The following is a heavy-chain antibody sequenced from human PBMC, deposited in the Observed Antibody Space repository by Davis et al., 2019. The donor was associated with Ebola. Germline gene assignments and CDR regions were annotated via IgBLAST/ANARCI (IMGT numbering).Heavy chain of an antibody. J-gene: IGHJ4*02. CDR2: INPNSGGT. D-gene: IGHD4-23*01. CDR3: AREYNYGGNQLYDY. Sequence: ASVKVSCKASGYTFTGYYMHWVRQAPGQGLEWMGWINPNSGGTNYAQKFQGWVTMTRDTSISTAYMELSRLRSDDTAVYYCAREYNYGGNQLYDYWGQGTLVTVSS. V-gene: IGHV1-2*04. CDR1: GYTFTGYY.